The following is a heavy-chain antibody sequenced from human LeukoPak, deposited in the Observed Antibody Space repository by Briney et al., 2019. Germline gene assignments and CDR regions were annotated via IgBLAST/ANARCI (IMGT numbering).Heavy chain of an antibody. Sequence: ASVKVSCKVSGYTLTELSMHWVRQPPAKGLEWMGGFDPEDGETIYAQKFQGRVTMTEDTSTDTAYMELSSLRYADTAVYDCATLRLSNQDGAFDIWGQGTMVTVSS. V-gene: IGHV1-24*01. J-gene: IGHJ3*02. CDR1: GYTLTELS. CDR2: FDPEDGET. CDR3: ATLRLSNQDGAFDI. D-gene: IGHD4-11*01.